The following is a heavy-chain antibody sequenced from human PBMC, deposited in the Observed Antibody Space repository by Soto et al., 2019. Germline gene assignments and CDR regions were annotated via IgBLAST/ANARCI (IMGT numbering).Heavy chain of an antibody. CDR3: ARAHWFDP. Sequence: GGSLRLSCAASGFTFSSNYMSWVRQAPGKGLEWVSVIYSGGSTYYADSVKGRFNISRDNSKNTLYLQMKRLRAEDTDVYYFARAHWFDPWGQXTLVTVS. CDR1: GFTFSSNY. V-gene: IGHV3-66*01. J-gene: IGHJ5*02. CDR2: IYSGGST.